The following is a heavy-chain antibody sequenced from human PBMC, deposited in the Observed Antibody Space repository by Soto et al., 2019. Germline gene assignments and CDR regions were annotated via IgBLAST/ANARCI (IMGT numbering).Heavy chain of an antibody. CDR2: IYYSGST. V-gene: IGHV4-61*01. Sequence: QVQLQESGPGLVKPSETLSLTCTVSGGSVSSGSYYWSWIRQPPGKGLEWIGYIYYSGSTNYNPSRNNRVTISVDTSKTPFSLKLSPVTAADTAVYYCARAGAAGMFDPWGQGTLVTVSS. D-gene: IGHD6-13*01. CDR3: ARAGAAGMFDP. J-gene: IGHJ5*02. CDR1: GGSVSSGSYY.